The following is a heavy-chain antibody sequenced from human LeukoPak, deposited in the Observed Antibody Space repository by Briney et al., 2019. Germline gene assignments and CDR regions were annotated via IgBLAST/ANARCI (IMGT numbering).Heavy chain of an antibody. CDR2: IYYSGST. CDR1: GGSISSYY. V-gene: IGHV4-59*01. J-gene: IGHJ4*02. D-gene: IGHD3-22*01. CDR3: ARAVVVVTTSPYYFDY. Sequence: SETLSLTCTVSGGSISSYYWSWIRQPPGKGLEWIGYIYYSGSTNYNPSLKSRVTISVDTSKNQFSLKLSSVTAADTAVYYCARAVVVVTTSPYYFDYWGQGTLVTVSS.